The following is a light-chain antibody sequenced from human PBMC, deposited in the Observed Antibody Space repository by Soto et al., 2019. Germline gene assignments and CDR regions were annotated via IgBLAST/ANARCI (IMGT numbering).Light chain of an antibody. CDR2: SVS. CDR1: QSIGKH. V-gene: IGKV1-39*01. CDR3: QQGYSSAIT. Sequence: DIQMTHSPSSLSASVGDTVTIACRASQSIGKHLNWYQQKPGKAPKFLIYSVSSLQSGVPSRFSGSGSGTDFTLTINSLQPEDFATYYCQQGYSSAITFGQGTDWRL. J-gene: IGKJ5*01.